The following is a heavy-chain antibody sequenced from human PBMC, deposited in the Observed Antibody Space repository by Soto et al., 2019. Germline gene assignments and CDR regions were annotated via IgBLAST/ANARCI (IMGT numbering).Heavy chain of an antibody. CDR2: IYPGDSDT. CDR3: ARLNVEYSSSYYYYYGMGV. Sequence: GESLKISCKGSGYSFTSYWIGWVRQVPGKGLEWMGIIYPGDSDTRYSPSFQGQVTISADKSISTAYLQWSSLKASDTAMYYCARLNVEYSSSYYYYYGMGVWGQGTTVTVSS. V-gene: IGHV5-51*01. D-gene: IGHD6-6*01. CDR1: GYSFTSYW. J-gene: IGHJ6*02.